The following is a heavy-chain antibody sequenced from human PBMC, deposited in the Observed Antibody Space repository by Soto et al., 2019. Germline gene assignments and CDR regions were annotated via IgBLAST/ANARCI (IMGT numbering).Heavy chain of an antibody. CDR1: GFTFSSYE. CDR2: IDRSGRNK. V-gene: IGHV3-48*03. D-gene: IGHD3-22*01. J-gene: IGHJ4*02. Sequence: GGSLRLSCVASGFTFSSYEMNWVRQAPGKGLEWVSYIDRSGRNKYYADSVKGRFTISRDSAKNSLYLQMHSLTAEDTAVYYCARDSTYYDSSDYFDHWGQGTPVTVSS. CDR3: ARDSTYYDSSDYFDH.